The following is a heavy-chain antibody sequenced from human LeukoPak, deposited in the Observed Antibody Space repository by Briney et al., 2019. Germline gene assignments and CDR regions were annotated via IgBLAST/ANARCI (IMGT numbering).Heavy chain of an antibody. CDR2: INPSGGST. Sequence: ASVKVSCKASGYTFTDYYMHWLRQAPGQRLEWMGIINPSGGSTSYAQKFPGRVTMTRDTSTSTVYMELSSLRSENTAVYFCARDTGDGYNLWGQGTLVTVSS. J-gene: IGHJ4*02. CDR3: ARDTGDGYNL. D-gene: IGHD5-24*01. V-gene: IGHV1-46*01. CDR1: GYTFTDYY.